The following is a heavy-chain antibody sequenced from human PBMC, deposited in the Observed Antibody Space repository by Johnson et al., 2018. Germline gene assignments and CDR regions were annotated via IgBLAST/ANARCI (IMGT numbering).Heavy chain of an antibody. D-gene: IGHD2-15*01. CDR2: INSDGSRI. CDR3: ASGRIVGYYYYYYIDV. CDR1: GFTFSTYW. Sequence: VQLQESGGGLVQPGGSLRLSCAASGFTFSTYWMHWVRQAPGKGLAWVSGINSDGSRIDYADSVKGRFTISRDNAKNKLYLQMNSLRAEDTDVYYCASGRIVGYYYYYYIDVWGKGTTVTVSS. J-gene: IGHJ6*03. V-gene: IGHV3-74*01.